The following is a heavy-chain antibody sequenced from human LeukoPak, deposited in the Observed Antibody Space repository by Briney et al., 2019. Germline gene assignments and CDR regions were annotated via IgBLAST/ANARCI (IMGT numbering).Heavy chain of an antibody. CDR1: GFTFSTYA. CDR3: AKGIVEYSPIS. V-gene: IGHV3-23*01. CDR2: IGGSGGTT. Sequence: GGSLRLSCAASGFTFSTYAMSWVRQAPGKGLEWVSGIGGSGGTTYYADSVQDHFTISRDNSKNTLYLQMNSLRAEDTAVYYCAKGIVEYSPISWGQGTLVTVSS. J-gene: IGHJ4*02. D-gene: IGHD2/OR15-2a*01.